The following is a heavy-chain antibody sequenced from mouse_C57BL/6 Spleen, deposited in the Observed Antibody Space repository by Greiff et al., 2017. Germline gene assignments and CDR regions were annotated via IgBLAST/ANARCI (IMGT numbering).Heavy chain of an antibody. CDR3: ARLTGTSY. Sequence: EVKLMESGGGLVKPGGSLKLSCAASGFTFSDYGMHWVRQDPEKRLEWVAYISSGSSTIYYADTVKGRFTISRDNAKNTLFLQMTSLRAEDTAMYYCARLTGTSYWGQGTTLTVSS. J-gene: IGHJ2*01. CDR1: GFTFSDYG. V-gene: IGHV5-17*01. D-gene: IGHD4-1*01. CDR2: ISSGSSTI.